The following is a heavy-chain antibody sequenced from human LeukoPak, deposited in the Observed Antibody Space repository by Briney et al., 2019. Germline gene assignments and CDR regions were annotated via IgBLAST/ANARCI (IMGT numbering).Heavy chain of an antibody. V-gene: IGHV4-39*01. CDR2: IYYSGST. CDR3: ARQGSGIVVPYRSAKFDP. D-gene: IGHD2-2*01. J-gene: IGHJ5*02. CDR1: GGSISSSSYY. Sequence: SETLSLTCTVSGGSISSSSYYWGWIRQPPGKGLEWIGSIYYSGSTYYNPSLKSRVTISVDTSKNQFSLKLSSVTAADTAVYYCARQGSGIVVPYRSAKFDPWGQGTLVTVSS.